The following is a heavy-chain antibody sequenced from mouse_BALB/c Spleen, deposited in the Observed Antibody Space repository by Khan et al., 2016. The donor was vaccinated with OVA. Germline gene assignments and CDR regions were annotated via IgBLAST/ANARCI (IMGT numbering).Heavy chain of an antibody. Sequence: VRLQQSGPELVKPGASVKISCKASGYSFTGYFMNWVMQSHGKSLEWIGRINPHIGETFYNQKFKGKATLTVDESSSTAHMELRSLAPEDSAVYYCTRIYRSDFDYWGQGTTLTVSS. V-gene: IGHV1-20*02. CDR1: GYSFTGYF. D-gene: IGHD1-1*01. CDR2: INPHIGET. CDR3: TRIYRSDFDY. J-gene: IGHJ2*01.